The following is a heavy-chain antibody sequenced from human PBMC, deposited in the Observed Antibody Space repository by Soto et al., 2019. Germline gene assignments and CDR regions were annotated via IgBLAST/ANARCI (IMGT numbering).Heavy chain of an antibody. J-gene: IGHJ4*02. CDR2: ISNSGSTI. CDR3: ARDRYSTAWIDGY. V-gene: IGHV3-11*01. D-gene: IGHD6-19*01. Sequence: QVQLVESGGGLVKPGGSLRLSCAASGFTFSDYYMSWIRQAPGKGLEWVSYISNSGSTINYADSVKGRSTISRDNAKNSLYLKMNSLRAEDTAVYYCARDRYSTAWIDGYWGQGTLVTVSS. CDR1: GFTFSDYY.